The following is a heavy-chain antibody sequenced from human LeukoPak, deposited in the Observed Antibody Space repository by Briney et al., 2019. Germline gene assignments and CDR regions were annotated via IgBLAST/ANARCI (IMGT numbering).Heavy chain of an antibody. J-gene: IGHJ4*02. Sequence: GGSLRLSCAASGFTFSSYAMHWVRQAPGKGLEWVAVILYDGSNKYYADSVKGRFTISRDNSKNTLYLQMNSLRAEDTAVYYCARGHDYGDYTLDYWGQGTLVTVSS. V-gene: IGHV3-30-3*01. D-gene: IGHD4-17*01. CDR2: ILYDGSNK. CDR1: GFTFSSYA. CDR3: ARGHDYGDYTLDY.